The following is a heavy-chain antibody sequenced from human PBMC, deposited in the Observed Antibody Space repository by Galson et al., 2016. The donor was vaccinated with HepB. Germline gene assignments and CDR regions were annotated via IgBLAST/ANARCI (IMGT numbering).Heavy chain of an antibody. CDR3: AKGRGSGSYNVPEGLGAMDV. CDR2: IKQDGSEK. D-gene: IGHD3-10*01. Sequence: SLRLSCAASGFTFSSYWMNWVRQVPGKGLEWVANIKQDGSEKYCVDSVKGRFTISRDNAKNSLYLQMNSLRAEDTAEYYCAKGRGSGSYNVPEGLGAMDVWGQGATVTVSS. CDR1: GFTFSSYW. J-gene: IGHJ6*02. V-gene: IGHV3-7*03.